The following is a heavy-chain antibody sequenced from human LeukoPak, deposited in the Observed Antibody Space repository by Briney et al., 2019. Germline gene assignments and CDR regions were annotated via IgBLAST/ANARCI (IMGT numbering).Heavy chain of an antibody. CDR3: ATYDSWSGYNIAY. J-gene: IGHJ4*02. D-gene: IGHD3-3*01. CDR2: INRDGSEK. V-gene: IGHV3-7*03. CDR1: GFTLSSRW. Sequence: GGSLRLSCVVSGFTLSSRWMMWVRQAPGEGLEWMTNINRDGSEKNYVDSVKGRFTITRDNAENSLYLQMNSLKVEDSAIYYCATYDSWSGYNIAYWGQGTLVTVTS.